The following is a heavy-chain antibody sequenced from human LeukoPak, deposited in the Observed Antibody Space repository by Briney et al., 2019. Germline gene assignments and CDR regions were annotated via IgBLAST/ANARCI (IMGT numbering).Heavy chain of an antibody. Sequence: MASETLSLTCTVSGGSISSYYWSWIRQPPGKGLEWIGYIYYSGSTNYNPSLKSRVTISVDTSKNRFSLKLSSVTAADTAVYYCARDCSGGSCFESWGQGTLVTVSS. V-gene: IGHV4-59*01. CDR3: ARDCSGGSCFES. J-gene: IGHJ4*02. CDR2: IYYSGST. D-gene: IGHD2-15*01. CDR1: GGSISSYY.